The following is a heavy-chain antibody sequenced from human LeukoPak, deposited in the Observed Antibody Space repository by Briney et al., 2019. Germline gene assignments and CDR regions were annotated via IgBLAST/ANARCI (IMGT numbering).Heavy chain of an antibody. V-gene: IGHV4-34*01. D-gene: IGHD6-6*01. CDR1: GGSFSDYY. CDR3: AGSIAARLDY. CDR2: INHSGST. J-gene: IGHJ4*02. Sequence: KSSETLSLTCAVYGGSFSDYYWSWIRQPPGKGLEWIGEINHSGSTNYNPSLKSRVTISVDTSKNQFSLKLSPVTAADTAVYYCAGSIAARLDYWGQGTLVTVSS.